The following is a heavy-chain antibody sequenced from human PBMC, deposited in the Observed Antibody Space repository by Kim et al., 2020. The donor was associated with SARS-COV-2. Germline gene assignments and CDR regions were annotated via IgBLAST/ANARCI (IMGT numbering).Heavy chain of an antibody. V-gene: IGHV3-48*03. CDR2: IRSSGSNI. D-gene: IGHD3-16*01. CDR1: GFTFSSYE. CDR3: ARGGAGRPFDY. Sequence: GGSLRLSCAASGFTFSSYEMNWVRQAPGKGLEWVLYIRSSGSNIHYADSVKGRFTISRDNAKNSLYLHMNSLRAEDTAVYYCARGGAGRPFDYWGQGTMV. J-gene: IGHJ4*02.